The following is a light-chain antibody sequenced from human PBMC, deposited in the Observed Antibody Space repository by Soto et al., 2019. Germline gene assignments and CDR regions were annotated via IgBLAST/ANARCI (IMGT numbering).Light chain of an antibody. V-gene: IGKV1-39*01. J-gene: IGKJ1*01. CDR2: AAS. CDR3: QQSYTTPPT. Sequence: DIQMTQSPSPLSASVGDRVTITSRASQGISSYLAWYQQKPGKAPKLLIYAASTLQSGVPSRFSGGGFGTDFTLTISSLQPEDFATYYCQQSYTTPPTFGQGTKVDIK. CDR1: QGISSY.